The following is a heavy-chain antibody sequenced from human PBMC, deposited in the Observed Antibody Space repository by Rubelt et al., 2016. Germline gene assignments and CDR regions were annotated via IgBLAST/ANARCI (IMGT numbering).Heavy chain of an antibody. Sequence: PGEGLEWMGRIDPSDSYTNYSPSFQGQVTISADKSISTAYLQWSSLKASDTAMYYCARRGDESGYDFDYWGQGTLVTVSS. V-gene: IGHV5-10-1*04. J-gene: IGHJ4*02. CDR3: ARRGDESGYDFDY. CDR2: IDPSDSYT. D-gene: IGHD5-12*01.